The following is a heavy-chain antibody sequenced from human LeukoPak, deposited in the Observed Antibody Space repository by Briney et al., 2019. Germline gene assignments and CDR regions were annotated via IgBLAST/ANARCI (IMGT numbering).Heavy chain of an antibody. D-gene: IGHD3-10*01. CDR2: IYYSGST. J-gene: IGHJ4*02. Sequence: SQTLSLTCTVSGGSISSGGYYWGWIGQHPGRGLEWIGYIYYSGSTYYNPSLKSRVTISLDTSKNQFSLNLNSVTAADTAVYYCASRFRELFDYVYWGQGTLVTVSS. CDR1: GGSISSGGYY. V-gene: IGHV4-31*03. CDR3: ASRFRELFDYVY.